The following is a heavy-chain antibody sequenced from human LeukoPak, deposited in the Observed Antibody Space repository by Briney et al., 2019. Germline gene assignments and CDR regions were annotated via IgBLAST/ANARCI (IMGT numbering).Heavy chain of an antibody. CDR3: AREGDVATIHYGMDV. CDR2: IKQDGSEK. D-gene: IGHD5-12*01. Sequence: GGSLRLSCAASGFTFSNAWMNWVRQAPGKGLEWVANIKQDGSEKYYVDSVKGRFTISRDNAKNSLYLQMNSLRAGDTAVYYCAREGDVATIHYGMDVWGQGTTVTVSS. CDR1: GFTFSNAW. J-gene: IGHJ6*02. V-gene: IGHV3-7*01.